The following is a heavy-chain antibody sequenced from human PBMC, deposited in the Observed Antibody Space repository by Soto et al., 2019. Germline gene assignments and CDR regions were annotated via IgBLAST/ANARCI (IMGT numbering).Heavy chain of an antibody. CDR2: ISWNSGSI. Sequence: EVQLVESGGGLVQPGRSLRLSCAASGFTFDDYAMHWVRQAPGKGLEWVSGISWNSGSIGYADSVKGRFTISRDNAKNSLYLQMNSLRAEDTALYYCAKDPVRFLEWLHNWFDPLGQGTLVTVSS. D-gene: IGHD3-3*01. CDR1: GFTFDDYA. J-gene: IGHJ5*02. CDR3: AKDPVRFLEWLHNWFDP. V-gene: IGHV3-9*01.